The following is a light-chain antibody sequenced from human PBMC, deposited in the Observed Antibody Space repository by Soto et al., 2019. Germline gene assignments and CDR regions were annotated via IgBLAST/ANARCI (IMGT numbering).Light chain of an antibody. V-gene: IGKV1-39*01. Sequence: DIQMTQSPSSLSASVGDRVTITCRTSQTISTYLNWYQQKPGKAPKLLIYAASSLQSGVPSRFSGSGSGTDFTLTISSLQPEAFATYYCQQSHSTLPYTFGQGTKVDIK. CDR1: QTISTY. J-gene: IGKJ2*01. CDR2: AAS. CDR3: QQSHSTLPYT.